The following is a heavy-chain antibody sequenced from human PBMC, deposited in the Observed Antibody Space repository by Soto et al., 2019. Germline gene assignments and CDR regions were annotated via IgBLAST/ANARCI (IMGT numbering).Heavy chain of an antibody. D-gene: IGHD4-4*01. J-gene: IGHJ6*02. CDR3: ARVVMTTVPASYYYGMDV. V-gene: IGHV1-69*11. CDR2: IIPFIGTA. Sequence: VSCQASVGALRSYAIFWLRKDHAQGLEWMGRIIPFIGTANYAQKFQGRVTITADESTSTAYMELTSLRSEDTAVYYCARVVMTTVPASYYYGMDVWGQGNKVNFSS. CDR1: VGALRSYA.